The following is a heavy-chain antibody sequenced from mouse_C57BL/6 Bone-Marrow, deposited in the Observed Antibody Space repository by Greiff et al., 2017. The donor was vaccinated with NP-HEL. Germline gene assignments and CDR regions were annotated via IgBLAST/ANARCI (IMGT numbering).Heavy chain of an antibody. D-gene: IGHD1-1*01. V-gene: IGHV1-18*01. Sequence: VQLQQSGPELVKPGASVKIPCKASGYTFTDYNMDWVKQSHGKSLEWIGDINPNNGGTIYNQKFKGKATLTVDKSSSTAYMELRSLTSEDTAVYYCARPAYYYGSSLSYWYFDVWGTGTTATVSS. J-gene: IGHJ1*03. CDR2: INPNNGGT. CDR1: GYTFTDYN. CDR3: ARPAYYYGSSLSYWYFDV.